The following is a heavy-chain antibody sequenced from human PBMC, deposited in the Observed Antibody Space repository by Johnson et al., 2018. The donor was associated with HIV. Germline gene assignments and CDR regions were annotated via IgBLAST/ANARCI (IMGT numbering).Heavy chain of an antibody. V-gene: IGHV3-7*01. CDR2: IKQDGSEK. J-gene: IGHJ3*02. Sequence: VQLVESGGGLVQPGGSLRLSCAASGFTFSSYWMSWVRQAPGKGLEWVANIKQDGSEKYYVDSVKGRFTISRDNAKNSLYLQMNSLRAEDTAVYYCASCDYYVSSGYSGRAFDIWGQGTMVTVSS. D-gene: IGHD3-22*01. CDR1: GFTFSSYW. CDR3: ASCDYYVSSGYSGRAFDI.